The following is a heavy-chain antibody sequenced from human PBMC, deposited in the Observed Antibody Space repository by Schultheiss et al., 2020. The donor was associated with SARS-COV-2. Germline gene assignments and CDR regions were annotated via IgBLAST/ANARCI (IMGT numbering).Heavy chain of an antibody. D-gene: IGHD3-3*01. Sequence: SCTVSGGSVSSGSYYWSWIRQPPGKGLEWIGYIYYSGGSNSNPTFTSRVTISVDTSKNQVSLRLTSVTASDTAVYFCASGSSGYYAPFDFWGQGTLVTVSS. CDR2: IYYSGGS. J-gene: IGHJ4*02. V-gene: IGHV4-61*01. CDR1: GGSVSSGSYY. CDR3: ASGSSGYYAPFDF.